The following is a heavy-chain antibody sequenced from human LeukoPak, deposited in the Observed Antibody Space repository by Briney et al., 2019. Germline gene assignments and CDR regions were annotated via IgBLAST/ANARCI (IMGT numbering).Heavy chain of an antibody. CDR3: ARATDIVVVPAAIDHYYYMDV. V-gene: IGHV3-48*04. Sequence: YYADSVKGRFTISRDNAKNSLYLQMNSLRAEDTAVYYCARATDIVVVPAAIDHYYYMDVWGKGTTVTVSS. D-gene: IGHD2-2*01. J-gene: IGHJ6*03.